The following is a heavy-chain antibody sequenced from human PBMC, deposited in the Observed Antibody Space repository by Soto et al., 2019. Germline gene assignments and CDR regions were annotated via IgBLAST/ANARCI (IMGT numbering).Heavy chain of an antibody. CDR2: IIPIFGTA. J-gene: IGHJ6*02. D-gene: IGHD6-13*01. V-gene: IGHV1-69*12. Sequence: QVQLVQSGAEVKKPGSSVKVSCKASGGTFSSYAISWVRQAPGQGLEWMGGIIPIFGTANYAQKFQGRVTIHADESTRTAYRELSSLRSEDMAVYYCARAGSSWYEGSYYYGMDVWGQGTTVTVSS. CDR3: ARAGSSWYEGSYYYGMDV. CDR1: GGTFSSYA.